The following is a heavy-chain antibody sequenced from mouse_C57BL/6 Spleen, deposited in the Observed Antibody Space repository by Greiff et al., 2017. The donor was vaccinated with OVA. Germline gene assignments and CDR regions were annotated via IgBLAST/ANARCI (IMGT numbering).Heavy chain of an antibody. CDR2: IDPSDSYT. D-gene: IGHD2-1*01. J-gene: IGHJ4*01. V-gene: IGHV1-59*01. CDR3: ARDYGNYGAMDY. CDR1: GYTFTCYW. Sequence: QVQLLQPGAELVRPGTSVMLSCKASGYTFTCYWLHWVKPRPGQGLEWIGVIDPSDSYTNYNQKFKGKATLTVDTSSSTAYMQLSSLTSEDSAVYYCARDYGNYGAMDYWGQGTSVTVSS.